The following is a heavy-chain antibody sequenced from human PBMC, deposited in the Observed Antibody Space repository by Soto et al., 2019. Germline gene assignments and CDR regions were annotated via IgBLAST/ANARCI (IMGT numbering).Heavy chain of an antibody. J-gene: IGHJ4*02. Sequence: QVHLVQSGAEVKKPGASVKVSCQGSGYAFTTYGITWVRQAPGQGLEWMGWISAQNGNTNYSQKLQGRVTVTRDTSTSTAYMEPRSLRYDDAAVYYCARGRYGDYWGQGALVTVSS. V-gene: IGHV1-18*01. D-gene: IGHD1-1*01. CDR1: GYAFTTYG. CDR3: ARGRYGDY. CDR2: ISAQNGNT.